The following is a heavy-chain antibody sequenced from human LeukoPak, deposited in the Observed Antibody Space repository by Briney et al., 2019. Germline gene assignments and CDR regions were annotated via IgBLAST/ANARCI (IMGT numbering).Heavy chain of an antibody. CDR1: GGSISSYY. CDR2: IYTSGST. V-gene: IGHV4-4*09. D-gene: IGHD2-2*02. Sequence: SETLSLTCTVSGGSISSYYWSWIRQPPGKGLEWIGYIYTSGSTNYNPSLKSRVTISVDTSKNQFSLKLSSVTAADTAVYYCARQRCSSTSCYIRQYNWFDPWAREPWSPSPQ. J-gene: IGHJ5*02. CDR3: ARQRCSSTSCYIRQYNWFDP.